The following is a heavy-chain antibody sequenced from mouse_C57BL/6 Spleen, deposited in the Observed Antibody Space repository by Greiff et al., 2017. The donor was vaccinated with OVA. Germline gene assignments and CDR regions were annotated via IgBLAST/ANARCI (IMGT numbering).Heavy chain of an antibody. CDR1: GYTFTDYE. CDR2: IDPETGGT. CDR3: TRGGKGAWFAY. D-gene: IGHD1-3*01. Sequence: VKLMESGAELVRPGASVTLSCKASGYTFTDYEMHWVKQTPVHGLEWIGAIDPETGGTAYNQRFKGKAILTADKSSSTAYMELRSLTSEASAVYYCTRGGKGAWFAYWGQGTLVTVSA. J-gene: IGHJ3*01. V-gene: IGHV1-15*01.